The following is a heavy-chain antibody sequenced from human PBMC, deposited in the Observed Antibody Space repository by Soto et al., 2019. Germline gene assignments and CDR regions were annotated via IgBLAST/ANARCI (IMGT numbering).Heavy chain of an antibody. V-gene: IGHV3-21*01. D-gene: IGHD2-15*01. CDR1: GFTFSSYS. CDR2: ISSSSSSYI. Sequence: GGSLRLSCAASGFTFSSYSMNWVRQAPGKGLEWVSSISSSSSSYIYYADSVKGRFTISRDNAKNSLYLQMNSLRAEDTAVYYCARDGAYSPYGMDVWGQGTTVTVSS. CDR3: ARDGAYSPYGMDV. J-gene: IGHJ6*02.